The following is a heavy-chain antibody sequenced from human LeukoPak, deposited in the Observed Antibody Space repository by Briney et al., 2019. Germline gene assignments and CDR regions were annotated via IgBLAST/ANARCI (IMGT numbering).Heavy chain of an antibody. J-gene: IGHJ4*02. Sequence: GGSLRLSCAASGFTFSSYARSWVRQAPGKGLEWVSAISGSGGSTYYADSVKGRFTISRDNSKNTLYLQMNSLRAEDTAVYYCAKRHSSGYYYPYWGQGTLVTVSS. D-gene: IGHD3-22*01. CDR3: AKRHSSGYYYPY. CDR2: ISGSGGST. CDR1: GFTFSSYA. V-gene: IGHV3-23*01.